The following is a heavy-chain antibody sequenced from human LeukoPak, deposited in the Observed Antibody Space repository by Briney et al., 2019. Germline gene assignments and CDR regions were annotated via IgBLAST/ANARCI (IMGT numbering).Heavy chain of an antibody. Sequence: SETLSLTCTVSGNSISSYYWSWIRQPAGKGLEWIGRIHTSGSTNYNSSLKSRVTMSVDMSKNQFSLKLSSVTAADTAVYYCARNQYYYDSSGYYRFDYWGQGTLVTVSS. D-gene: IGHD3-22*01. CDR2: IHTSGST. CDR1: GNSISSYY. CDR3: ARNQYYYDSSGYYRFDY. V-gene: IGHV4-4*07. J-gene: IGHJ4*02.